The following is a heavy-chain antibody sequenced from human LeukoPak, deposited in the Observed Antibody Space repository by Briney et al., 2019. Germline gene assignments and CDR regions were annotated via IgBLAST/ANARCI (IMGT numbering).Heavy chain of an antibody. J-gene: IGHJ6*03. Sequence: ASVKVSCKASGYTFTGYYMHWVRQAPGQGLGWMGWINPNSGGTNYAQKFQGRVTMTRDTSISTAYMELSRLRSEDTAVYYCAVGELRYYYYYMDVWGKGTTVTVSS. CDR2: INPNSGGT. D-gene: IGHD3-10*01. CDR1: GYTFTGYY. CDR3: AVGELRYYYYYMDV. V-gene: IGHV1-2*02.